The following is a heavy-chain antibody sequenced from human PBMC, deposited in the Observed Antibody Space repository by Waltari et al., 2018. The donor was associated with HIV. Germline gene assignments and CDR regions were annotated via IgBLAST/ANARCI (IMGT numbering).Heavy chain of an antibody. Sequence: EVQLVQSGAEVKKPGESLKISCKGSGYSFTSYWIGWVRQMPGKGLEWMGISYPGDPDTRYSPSFQGQVTISADKSISTAYLQWSSLKASDTAMYYCARSWQEGSSWYVIPFDYWGQGTLVTVSS. CDR1: GYSFTSYW. CDR3: ARSWQEGSSWYVIPFDY. D-gene: IGHD6-13*01. CDR2: SYPGDPDT. J-gene: IGHJ4*02. V-gene: IGHV5-51*03.